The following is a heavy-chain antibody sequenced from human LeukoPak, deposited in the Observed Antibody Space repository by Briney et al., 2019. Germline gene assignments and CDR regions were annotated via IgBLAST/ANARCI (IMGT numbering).Heavy chain of an antibody. CDR3: ARHRVGSGDTYYDFWSGYSGFDP. Sequence: SETLSLTCAVYGGSFSGYYWSWIRQPPGKGLEWIGSIYHSGSTYYNPSLKSRVTISVDTSKNQFSLKLSSVTAADTAVYYCARHRVGSGDTYYDFWSGYSGFDPWGQGTLVTVSS. D-gene: IGHD3-3*01. V-gene: IGHV4-34*01. J-gene: IGHJ5*02. CDR1: GGSFSGYY. CDR2: IYHSGST.